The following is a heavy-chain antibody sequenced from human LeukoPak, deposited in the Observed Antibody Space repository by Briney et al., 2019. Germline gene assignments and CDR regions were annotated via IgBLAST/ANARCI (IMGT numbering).Heavy chain of an antibody. CDR1: GYTFTSYD. J-gene: IGHJ4*02. CDR2: MNPNSGNT. Sequence: GALVKVSCKASGYTFTSYDINWVRQATGQGLEWMGWMNPNSGNTGYAQKFQGRVTMTRNSSITTAYMELSSLRSEDTAVYYCARRHGRCSDGSCYYPDYWGQGTLVTVSS. D-gene: IGHD2-15*01. V-gene: IGHV1-8*01. CDR3: ARRHGRCSDGSCYYPDY.